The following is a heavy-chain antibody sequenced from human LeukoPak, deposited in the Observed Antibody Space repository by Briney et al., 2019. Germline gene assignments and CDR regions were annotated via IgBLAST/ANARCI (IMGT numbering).Heavy chain of an antibody. D-gene: IGHD3-22*01. CDR2: FDPEDGET. Sequence: ASVKVSCKVSGYTLTELSMHWVRQAPGKGLDWMGGFDPEDGETIYAQKFQGRVTMTEDTSTDTAYMELSSLRSEDTAVYYCATGNYYDSSGYPQTFDPWGQGTLVTVSS. J-gene: IGHJ5*02. CDR3: ATGNYYDSSGYPQTFDP. CDR1: GYTLTELS. V-gene: IGHV1-24*01.